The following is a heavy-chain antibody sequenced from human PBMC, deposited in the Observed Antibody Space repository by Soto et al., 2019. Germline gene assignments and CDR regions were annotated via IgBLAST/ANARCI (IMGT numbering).Heavy chain of an antibody. CDR2: IYYSGST. J-gene: IGHJ6*03. D-gene: IGHD3-16*01. V-gene: IGHV4-59*01. Sequence: SETLSLTCTVSGGSISSYYWSWIRQPPGKGLEWIGYIYYSGSTNYNPSLKSRVTISVDTSKNQFSLKLSSVTAADTAVYYCARTVLGPVVLAASFLDYYYYMDVWGQGTTVTVSS. CDR3: ARTVLGPVVLAASFLDYYYYMDV. CDR1: GGSISSYY.